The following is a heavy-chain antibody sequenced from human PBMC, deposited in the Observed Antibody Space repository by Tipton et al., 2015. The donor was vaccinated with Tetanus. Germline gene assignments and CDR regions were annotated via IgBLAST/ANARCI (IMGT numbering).Heavy chain of an antibody. V-gene: IGHV4-31*03. D-gene: IGHD6-19*01. CDR1: GGSIGSGTYY. Sequence: TLSLTCTVSGGSIGSGTYYWSWIRQPPGKGLEYIGFVYYSGSTYYTPSLRSRLTMSLDTSKNQFSLNLSSVTASDTAVYYCARGGSDWSWYLQHWGQGTLVTVSS. J-gene: IGHJ1*01. CDR3: ARGGSDWSWYLQH. CDR2: VYYSGST.